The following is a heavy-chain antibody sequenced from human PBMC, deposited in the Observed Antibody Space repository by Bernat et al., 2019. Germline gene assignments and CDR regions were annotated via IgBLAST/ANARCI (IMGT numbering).Heavy chain of an antibody. D-gene: IGHD6-6*01. V-gene: IGHV1-18*04. CDR3: ARGPFSRSSNSDH. Sequence: QVQLVQSGAEVKKPGASVKVSCKASGYTITSYGISWGRQAPGQGLGWMGWSSAYNGITNYAQKLQGRVTMTTDTSTRTAYRELRRLRSDDTVVYYCARGPFSRSSNSDHWGQGPLVIVSS. CDR1: GYTITSYG. CDR2: SSAYNGIT. J-gene: IGHJ5*02.